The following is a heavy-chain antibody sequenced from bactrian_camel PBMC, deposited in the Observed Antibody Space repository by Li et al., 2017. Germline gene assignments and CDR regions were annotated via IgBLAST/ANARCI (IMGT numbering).Heavy chain of an antibody. CDR3: AAAKGLPDLLRGGYLSARNYNY. D-gene: IGHD3*01. V-gene: IGHV3-3*01. J-gene: IGHJ4*01. Sequence: HVQLVESGGGSVQAGGSLRLSCAVSGYDALYLCMGWFRQVPGKEREGVAAIVTSGEATYYPDSVKGRFIISQDNGKMYLQMNSLKAEDTAMYYCAAAKGLPDLLRGGYLSARNYNYWGWGTQVTVS. CDR2: IVTSGEAT. CDR1: GYDALYLC.